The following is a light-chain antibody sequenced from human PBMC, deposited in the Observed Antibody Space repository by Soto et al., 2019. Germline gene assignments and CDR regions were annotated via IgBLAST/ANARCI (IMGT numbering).Light chain of an antibody. Sequence: DIQMTQSPSTLSASVGDRVTITCRASQSISSWLAWYQQKPGKAPKLLIYKASSLESGVPSRFSGSGSGTEFTLTISSLQPDDFATYDCQQYNGDPWTFGQGTKVESK. V-gene: IGKV1-5*03. J-gene: IGKJ1*01. CDR1: QSISSW. CDR2: KAS. CDR3: QQYNGDPWT.